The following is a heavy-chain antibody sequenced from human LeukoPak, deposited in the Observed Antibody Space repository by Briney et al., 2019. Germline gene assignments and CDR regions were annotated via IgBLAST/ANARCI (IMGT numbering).Heavy chain of an antibody. D-gene: IGHD3-10*01. V-gene: IGHV3-30*04. Sequence: GGSLRLSCAASGFTFSGYAMHWVRQAPGKGLEWVAVISYDGSNKYYADSVKGRFTISRDNTKNSLYLQMNSLRAEETAVYYCARGPREYYGSNYYFDYWGQGTLVTVSS. CDR3: ARGPREYYGSNYYFDY. CDR1: GFTFSGYA. CDR2: ISYDGSNK. J-gene: IGHJ4*02.